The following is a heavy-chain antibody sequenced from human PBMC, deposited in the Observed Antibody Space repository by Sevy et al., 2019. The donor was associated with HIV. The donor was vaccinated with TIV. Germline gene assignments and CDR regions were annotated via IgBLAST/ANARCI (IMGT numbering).Heavy chain of an antibody. CDR3: AREGPRIAQFDY. V-gene: IGHV4-39*02. J-gene: IGHJ4*02. CDR2: MYYSGST. CDR1: GDSLSSNDYY. Sequence: SETLSLTCTVSGDSLSSNDYYWAWIRQPPGKGLDWIGSMYYSGSTYYNPSLKSRVTISVDTSKNQFSLKLRSVTAADTAVYYCAREGPRIAQFDYWGQRTLVTVSS. D-gene: IGHD6-13*01.